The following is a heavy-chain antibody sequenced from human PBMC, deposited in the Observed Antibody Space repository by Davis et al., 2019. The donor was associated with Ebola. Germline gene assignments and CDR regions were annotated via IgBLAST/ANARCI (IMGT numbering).Heavy chain of an antibody. CDR3: ARDPGRLMDV. J-gene: IGHJ6*02. CDR1: GYTFSSFS. V-gene: IGHV1-69*05. Sequence: SVKVSCKASGYTFSSFSIRWVRQAPGHGLEWVGGIIPIFGTANYAQKLQGRVTMTTDTSTSTVYMELRSLRSDDTAVYYCARDPGRLMDVWGQGTTVTVSS. CDR2: IIPIFGTA.